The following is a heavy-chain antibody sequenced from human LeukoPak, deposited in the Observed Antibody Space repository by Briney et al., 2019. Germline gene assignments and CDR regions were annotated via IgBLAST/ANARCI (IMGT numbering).Heavy chain of an antibody. V-gene: IGHV3-23*01. CDR1: EFTFSNYA. D-gene: IGHD3-10*01. CDR2: ISASGGST. J-gene: IGHJ4*02. CDR3: TTEWYYRARD. Sequence: PGGSLRLSCAASEFTFSNYAMQWVRQAPGNGLEWVSGISASGGSTWYADTVKGQFTISRDTSKNTLYLQMNSLKTEDTAVYYCTTEWYYRARDWGQGTLVTVSS.